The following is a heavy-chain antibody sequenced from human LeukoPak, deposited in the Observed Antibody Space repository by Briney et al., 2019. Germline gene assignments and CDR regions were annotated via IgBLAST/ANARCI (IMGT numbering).Heavy chain of an antibody. CDR3: ARENSGYDSGLDY. D-gene: IGHD5-12*01. CDR1: GFTVSSNY. V-gene: IGHV3-53*05. CDR2: IYSGGST. Sequence: PGGSLRLSCAGYGFTVSSNYMSWVRQAPGKGLEWVSVIYSGGSTYYADSVKGRFTISRDNSKNTLYLQMNSLRAEDTAVYYCARENSGYDSGLDYWGQGTLVTVSP. J-gene: IGHJ4*02.